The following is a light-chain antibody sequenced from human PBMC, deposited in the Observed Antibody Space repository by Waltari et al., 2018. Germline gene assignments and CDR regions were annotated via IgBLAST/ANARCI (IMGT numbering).Light chain of an antibody. CDR2: GAS. V-gene: IGKV3-15*01. CDR1: QSVSSN. Sequence: EIVMTQSPATLSVSPGERATLSCRASQSVSSNLAWYQQKPGQAPRLLIYGASTRATGIPARFSGSGSGTEFTLTISSLQSEDFAVYYCQQRSHWPMYTFGQGTKLEIK. CDR3: QQRSHWPMYT. J-gene: IGKJ2*01.